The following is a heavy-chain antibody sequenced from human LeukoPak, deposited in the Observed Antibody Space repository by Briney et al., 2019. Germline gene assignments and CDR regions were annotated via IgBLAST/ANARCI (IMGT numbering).Heavy chain of an antibody. CDR2: IRYDGSNK. J-gene: IGHJ4*02. CDR1: GFTFNSYG. CDR3: AKAGGVEAAGIFDY. D-gene: IGHD6-13*01. Sequence: GGSLRLSRAASGFTFNSYGMHWVRQAPGKGLEWVAFIRYDGSNKYYADSVKGRFTISRDNSKNTLYLQMNSLRAEDTAVYFCAKAGGVEAAGIFDYWGQGTLVTFSS. V-gene: IGHV3-30*02.